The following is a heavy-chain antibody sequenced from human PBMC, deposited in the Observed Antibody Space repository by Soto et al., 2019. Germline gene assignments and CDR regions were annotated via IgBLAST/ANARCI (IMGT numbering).Heavy chain of an antibody. V-gene: IGHV4-59*01. CDR2: IYYSGST. D-gene: IGHD3-3*01. CDR3: ARVGYDFWSGYYTIFDY. J-gene: IGHJ4*02. Sequence: PSETLSLTCTVSGGSISSYYWSWIRQPPGKGLEWIGYIYYSGSTNYNPSLKSRVTISVDTSKNQFSLKLSSVTAADTAVYYCARVGYDFWSGYYTIFDYWGQGTLVTVSS. CDR1: GGSISSYY.